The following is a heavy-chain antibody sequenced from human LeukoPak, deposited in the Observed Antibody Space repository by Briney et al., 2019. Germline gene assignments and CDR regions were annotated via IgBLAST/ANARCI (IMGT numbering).Heavy chain of an antibody. CDR1: GGSISSGDYY. D-gene: IGHD4-17*01. V-gene: IGHV4-30-4*01. CDR3: ARAITTVTFVY. CDR2: IYYSGST. J-gene: IGHJ4*02. Sequence: SETLSLTCTVSGGSISSGDYYWRWIRQPPGKGLEWIGYIYYSGSTYYNPSLKSRVTISVDTSKNQFSLKLSSVTAADTAVYYCARAITTVTFVYWGQGTLVTVSS.